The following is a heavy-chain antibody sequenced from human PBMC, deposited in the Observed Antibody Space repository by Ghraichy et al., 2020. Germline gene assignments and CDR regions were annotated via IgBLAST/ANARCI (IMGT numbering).Heavy chain of an antibody. CDR3: ARVPVAVAGYYYYGMDV. CDR2: MNPNSGNT. J-gene: IGHJ6*02. D-gene: IGHD6-19*01. Sequence: ASVKVSCKASGYTFTSYDINWVRQATGQGLEWMGWMNPNSGNTGYAQRFQGRVTMTRNTSISTAYMELSSLRSEDTAVYYCARVPVAVAGYYYYGMDVWGQGTTVTVSS. CDR1: GYTFTSYD. V-gene: IGHV1-8*01.